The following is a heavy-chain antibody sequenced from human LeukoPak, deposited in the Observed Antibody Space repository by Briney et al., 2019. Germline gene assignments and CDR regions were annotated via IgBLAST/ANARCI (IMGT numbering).Heavy chain of an antibody. CDR3: ARDRGYDSADY. J-gene: IGHJ4*02. Sequence: SKTLSLTCTVSGGSISSYYWNWIRQPPGKGLEWIGYIYYSGSTNYNPSLKSRVTISVDTSKNQFSLKLSSVTAADTAVYYCARDRGYDSADYWGQGTLVTVSS. CDR2: IYYSGST. V-gene: IGHV4-59*01. D-gene: IGHD5-12*01. CDR1: GGSISSYY.